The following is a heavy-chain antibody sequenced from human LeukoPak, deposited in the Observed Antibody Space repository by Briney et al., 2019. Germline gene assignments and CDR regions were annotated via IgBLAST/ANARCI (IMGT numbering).Heavy chain of an antibody. D-gene: IGHD3-9*01. CDR3: ARGSWTDILTGYPPDY. CDR1: GGTFSSYA. V-gene: IGHV1-69*04. CDR2: IIPILGIA. Sequence: GASVKVSCKASGGTFSSYAISWVRQAPGQGLEWMGRIIPILGIANYAQKFQGRVTITADKSTSTAYMELSSLRSEDTAVYYCARGSWTDILTGYPPDYWGQGTLVTVSS. J-gene: IGHJ4*02.